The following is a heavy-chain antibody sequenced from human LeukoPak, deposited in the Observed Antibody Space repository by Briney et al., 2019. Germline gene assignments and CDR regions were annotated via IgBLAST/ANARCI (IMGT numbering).Heavy chain of an antibody. CDR1: GGSISSGDYY. D-gene: IGHD3-22*01. Sequence: SQTLSLTCTVSGGSISSGDYYWSWIRQPPGTGLEWIGYIYYSGSTYYNPSLKSRVTISVDTSKNQFSLKLSSVTAADTAVYYCARARGTYYYDSSGYYDYWGQGTLVTVSS. J-gene: IGHJ4*02. CDR3: ARARGTYYYDSSGYYDY. V-gene: IGHV4-30-4*01. CDR2: IYYSGST.